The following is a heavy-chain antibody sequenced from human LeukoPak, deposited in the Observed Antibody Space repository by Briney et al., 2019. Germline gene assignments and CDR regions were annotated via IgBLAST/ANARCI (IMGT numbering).Heavy chain of an antibody. Sequence: ASVKVSCKASGYTFTGYYMHWVRQAPGQGLEWMGRINPNSGGTNYAQKFQGRVTITRDTSISTAYMELSGLRSDDTAVYYSAKVEARQTAPPPAVDYYFDYWGRGTLVTVSS. D-gene: IGHD1-1*01. CDR1: GYTFTGYY. CDR2: INPNSGGT. CDR3: AKVEARQTAPPPAVDYYFDY. V-gene: IGHV1-2*06. J-gene: IGHJ4*02.